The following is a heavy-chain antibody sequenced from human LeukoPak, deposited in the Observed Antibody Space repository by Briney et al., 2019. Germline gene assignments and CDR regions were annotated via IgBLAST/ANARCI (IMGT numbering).Heavy chain of an antibody. CDR1: GGSISSYY. D-gene: IGHD2-15*01. CDR2: IYTSGST. Sequence: SETLSLTCIVSGGSISSYYWSWIRQPAGKGLEWIGRIYTSGSTNCNPSLKSRVTMSVDTSKNQFSLKLSSVTAADTAVYYCARGVVVVAATLYNWFDPWGQGTLVTVSS. V-gene: IGHV4-4*07. CDR3: ARGVVVVAATLYNWFDP. J-gene: IGHJ5*02.